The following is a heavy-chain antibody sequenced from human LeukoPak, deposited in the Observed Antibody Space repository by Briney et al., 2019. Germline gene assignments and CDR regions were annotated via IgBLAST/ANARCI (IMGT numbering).Heavy chain of an antibody. J-gene: IGHJ5*02. CDR1: GFTFSSYG. CDR3: AKEYSGSYYVGWFDP. Sequence: PGRSLRLSCAASGFTFSSYGMHWVRQAPGKGLEWVAVIWYDGSNKYYEDSVKGRFTISRDNSKNTLYLQMNSLRAEDTAVYYCAKEYSGSYYVGWFDPWGQGTLVTVSS. CDR2: IWYDGSNK. V-gene: IGHV3-33*06. D-gene: IGHD1-26*01.